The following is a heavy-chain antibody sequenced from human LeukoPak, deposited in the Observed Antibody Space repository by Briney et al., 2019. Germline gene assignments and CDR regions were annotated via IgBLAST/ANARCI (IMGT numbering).Heavy chain of an antibody. CDR2: ISYDGRNK. Sequence: GGSLRLSCAASGFTFSSYGMHWVRQAPGKGLEWVGVISYDGRNKYYADSVKGRFTISRDNSKNTLYLQMNSLRAEDTAVFYCAKGAQYSSGWDYFDYWGQGTLVTVPS. CDR3: AKGAQYSSGWDYFDY. D-gene: IGHD6-19*01. CDR1: GFTFSSYG. V-gene: IGHV3-30*18. J-gene: IGHJ4*02.